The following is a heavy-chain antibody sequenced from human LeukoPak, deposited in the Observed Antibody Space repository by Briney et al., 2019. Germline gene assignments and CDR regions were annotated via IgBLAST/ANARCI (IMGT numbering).Heavy chain of an antibody. V-gene: IGHV4-61*01. CDR1: GGSVSSDNYY. J-gene: IGHJ6*02. Sequence: PSETLSLTCTVSGGSVSSDNYYWTWIRQPPGKGLEWIGCTYYTGNSNYNPSLKSRVTISLDTSKNQFSLKLSSVTAADTAVYYCARDRVVVVAATRSYYYGMDVWGQGTTVTVSS. CDR3: ARDRVVVVAATRSYYYGMDV. CDR2: TYYTGNS. D-gene: IGHD2-15*01.